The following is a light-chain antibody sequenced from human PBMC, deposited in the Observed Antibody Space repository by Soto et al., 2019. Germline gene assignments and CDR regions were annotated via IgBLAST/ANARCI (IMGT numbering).Light chain of an antibody. CDR1: SSDVGGYNY. Sequence: QSALTQRASVSGSPGQSITISCTGTSSDVGGYNYVSWYQQHPGKAPKLMIYDVNNRPSGVSNRFSGSKSGNTASLTISGLQAEDEGDYYCSSYTSSITLVFGGGTKLTVL. CDR3: SSYTSSITLV. J-gene: IGLJ2*01. CDR2: DVN. V-gene: IGLV2-14*01.